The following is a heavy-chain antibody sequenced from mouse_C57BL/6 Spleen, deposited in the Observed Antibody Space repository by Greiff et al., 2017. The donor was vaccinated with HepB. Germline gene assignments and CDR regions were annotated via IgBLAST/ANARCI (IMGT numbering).Heavy chain of an antibody. V-gene: IGHV1-55*01. D-gene: IGHD2-2*01. Sequence: QVQLQQPGAELVKPGASVKMSCKASGYTFTSYWITWVKQRPGQGLEWIGDIYPGSGSTNYNEKFKSKATLTVDTSSSSASMQLSSLTSEDSAVYYCAHMVTAYYYAMDYWGQGTSVTVSS. CDR2: IYPGSGST. CDR1: GYTFTSYW. J-gene: IGHJ4*01. CDR3: AHMVTAYYYAMDY.